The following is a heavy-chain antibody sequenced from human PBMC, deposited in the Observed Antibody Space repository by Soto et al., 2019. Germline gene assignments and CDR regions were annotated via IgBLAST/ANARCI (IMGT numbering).Heavy chain of an antibody. D-gene: IGHD2-15*01. V-gene: IGHV3-23*01. Sequence: EVQLLESGGGLLEPGGSLRLSCAASGFTFRSYAMTWVRQAPGKGLEWVSYTGGGGVSTYYADSVKGRFTSSRDDSKNTLYLQMNSLRAEDTALYYCAKIVGGGSHHDAFDIWGQGTMVTVSS. CDR3: AKIVGGGSHHDAFDI. J-gene: IGHJ3*02. CDR2: TGGGGVST. CDR1: GFTFRSYA.